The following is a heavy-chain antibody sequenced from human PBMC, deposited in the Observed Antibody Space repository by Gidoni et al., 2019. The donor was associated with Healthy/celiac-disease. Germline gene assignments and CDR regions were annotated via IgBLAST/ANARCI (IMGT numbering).Heavy chain of an antibody. Sequence: QVQLQQSGPGLGKPSQTLALTCASHGDRDASNSAAWNWLRQSQSRGLEWLGRTYYRSKLYNDYAVSVNSRITINPDTSKNQFSLQLTSVTPADTAVYYCARNTGYSLYNWFDPWGQGTLVTVSS. D-gene: IGHD2-15*01. J-gene: IGHJ5*02. CDR2: TYYRSKLYN. V-gene: IGHV6-1*01. CDR1: GDRDASNSAA. CDR3: ARNTGYSLYNWFDP.